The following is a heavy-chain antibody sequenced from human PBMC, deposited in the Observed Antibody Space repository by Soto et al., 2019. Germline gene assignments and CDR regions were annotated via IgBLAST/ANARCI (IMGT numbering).Heavy chain of an antibody. CDR3: ARAYGYYFDY. CDR2: IYYSGST. J-gene: IGHJ4*02. V-gene: IGHV4-59*01. CDR1: GCSISSYY. Sequence: SETLSLTCTFSGCSISSYYWSWIRQPPGKGLEWIGYIYYSGSTNYNPSLKSRVTISVDTSKNQFSLKLSSVTAADTAVYYCARAYGYYFDYWGQGTLVTVSS. D-gene: IGHD3-10*01.